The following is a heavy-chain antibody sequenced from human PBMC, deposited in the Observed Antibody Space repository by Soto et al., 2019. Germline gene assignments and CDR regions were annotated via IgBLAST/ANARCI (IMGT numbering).Heavy chain of an antibody. D-gene: IGHD2-21*01. CDR3: ARDAFCGSGTCRVGHWFDP. Sequence: SETLSLTCTVSGGSISSYYWSWIRQPAGKGLEWIGRIYTSGSTNYNPSLKSRVTMSVDTSKNQFSLKLSSVTAADTAVYYCARDAFCGSGTCRVGHWFDPWGQGTLVTVSS. CDR2: IYTSGST. V-gene: IGHV4-4*07. CDR1: GGSISSYY. J-gene: IGHJ5*02.